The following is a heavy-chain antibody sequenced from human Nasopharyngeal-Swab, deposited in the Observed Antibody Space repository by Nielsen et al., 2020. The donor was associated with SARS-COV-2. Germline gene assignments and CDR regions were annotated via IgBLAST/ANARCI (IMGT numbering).Heavy chain of an antibody. CDR2: INPSGGNT. CDR3: AITMVRGYGMDV. D-gene: IGHD3-10*01. V-gene: IGHV1-46*01. CDR1: GYTFTSYY. J-gene: IGHJ6*02. Sequence: ASVKVSCKASGYTFTSYYMHWVRQAPGQGLEWMGIINPSGGNTSYAQKFQGRVTMTRDTSTSTVYMELSSLRSEDTAVYYCAITMVRGYGMDVWGQGTTVTVSS.